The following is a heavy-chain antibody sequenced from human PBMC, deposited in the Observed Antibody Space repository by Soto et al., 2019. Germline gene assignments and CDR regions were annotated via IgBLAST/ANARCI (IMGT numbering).Heavy chain of an antibody. Sequence: GGSLRLSCVVSGFTFSTYAMSWVRQAPGKGLEWVSAIVGSGAGTYYADSVKGRFTISRDNSKNTLYLQMNSLRAEDTAVYYCARAYSDAFDIWGQGTMVTVSS. J-gene: IGHJ3*02. CDR2: IVGSGAGT. D-gene: IGHD2-15*01. CDR3: ARAYSDAFDI. CDR1: GFTFSTYA. V-gene: IGHV3-23*01.